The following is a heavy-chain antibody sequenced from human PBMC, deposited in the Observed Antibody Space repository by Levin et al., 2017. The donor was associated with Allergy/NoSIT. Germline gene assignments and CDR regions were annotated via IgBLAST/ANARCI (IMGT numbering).Heavy chain of an antibody. J-gene: IGHJ4*02. CDR2: IKQDGSEK. CDR3: ARDVYYDSSDY. V-gene: IGHV3-7*01. Sequence: GESLKISCAASGFTFSSYWMSWVRQAPGKGLEWVANIKQDGSEKYYVDSVKGRFTISRDNAKNSLYLQMNSLRAEDTAVYYCARDVYYDSSDYWGQGTLVTVSS. D-gene: IGHD3-22*01. CDR1: GFTFSSYW.